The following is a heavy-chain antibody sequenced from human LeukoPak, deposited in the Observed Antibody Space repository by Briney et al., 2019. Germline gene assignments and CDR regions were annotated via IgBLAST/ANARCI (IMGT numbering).Heavy chain of an antibody. J-gene: IGHJ5*02. V-gene: IGHV4-4*07. CDR1: GGSISSYD. Sequence: SETLSLTCTVSGGSISSYDWSWIRQPAGKGLEWIGRTYTSGSTNYNPSLKTRVTMSVDTSKNQFSLKLSSVTAADTAVYYCARGPLTMTRGFDPWGQGTLVTVSS. D-gene: IGHD4-17*01. CDR3: ARGPLTMTRGFDP. CDR2: TYTSGST.